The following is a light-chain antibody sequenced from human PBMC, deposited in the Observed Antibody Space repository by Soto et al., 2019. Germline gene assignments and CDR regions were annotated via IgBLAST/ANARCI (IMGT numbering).Light chain of an antibody. CDR1: SSDVGNYKY. CDR2: EVS. V-gene: IGLV2-8*01. J-gene: IGLJ2*01. Sequence: QSALTQSPSASGAPGQTVTISCTGTSSDVGNYKYVSWYQQHPGKAPKLMIYEVSKRPSGVPDRFSGSKSGNTASLTVSGLQVEDEADYYCSSYAGINLVVFGGGTKLTVL. CDR3: SSYAGINLVV.